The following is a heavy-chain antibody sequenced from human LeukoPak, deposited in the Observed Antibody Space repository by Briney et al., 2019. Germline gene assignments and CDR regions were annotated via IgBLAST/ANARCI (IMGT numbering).Heavy chain of an antibody. CDR2: ISSRSNFI. J-gene: IGHJ6*04. CDR3: AELGITMIGGV. V-gene: IGHV3-21*01. D-gene: IGHD3-10*02. CDR1: GFTFSSYT. Sequence: GGSLRLSCAASGFTFSSYTMNWVRQAPGKGLEWVSSISSRSNFIYYADSLKGRFTISRDNAKNSLYLQMNSLRAEDTAVYYCAELGITMIGGVWGKGTTVTISS.